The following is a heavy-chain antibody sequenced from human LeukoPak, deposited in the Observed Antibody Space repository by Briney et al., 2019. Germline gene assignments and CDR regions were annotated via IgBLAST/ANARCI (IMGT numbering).Heavy chain of an antibody. J-gene: IGHJ3*02. CDR3: ASGDANTAAAFDI. CDR2: IYTSGSTNY. D-gene: IGHD4-17*01. Sequence: SDTLSLTCTVSGGSISSYYWNWLRQPAGKGLEWIGRIYTSGSTNYNYNPSLKSRVTMPVDTSKNQFSLKLSSVTAADTAVYYCASGDANTAAAFDIWGQGTMVTVSS. CDR1: GGSISSYY. V-gene: IGHV4-4*07.